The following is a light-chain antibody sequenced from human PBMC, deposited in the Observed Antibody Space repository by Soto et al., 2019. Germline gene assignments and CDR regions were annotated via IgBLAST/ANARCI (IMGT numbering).Light chain of an antibody. CDR3: PRYGSSGT. J-gene: IGKJ1*01. V-gene: IGKV3-20*01. CDR1: QSVSNNY. Sequence: ESVLPQCPGTLYLSPGASATLSCRASQSVSNNYLAWYQPKPGQAPRLLIYGASNRATGIPDSFSGSGSGKDFTITIRRLEPEVFALYDCPRYGSSGTFGLAPKV. CDR2: GAS.